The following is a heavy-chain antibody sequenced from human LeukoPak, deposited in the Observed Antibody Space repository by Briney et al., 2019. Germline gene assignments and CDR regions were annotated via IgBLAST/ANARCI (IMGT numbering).Heavy chain of an antibody. CDR1: GYSFTDYY. CDR2: INTKSGRT. J-gene: IGHJ5*02. D-gene: IGHD3-3*01. Sequence: ASVRVSCKTSGYSFTDYYIHWVRHAPGQGLEWMGWINTKSGRTSSARKFQGRVTMTRDPSITTVYMDMAWLTSDVTAIYFCACPDFIDAGPYLIGPWGQGTLVTVSS. V-gene: IGHV1-2*02. CDR3: ACPDFIDAGPYLIGP.